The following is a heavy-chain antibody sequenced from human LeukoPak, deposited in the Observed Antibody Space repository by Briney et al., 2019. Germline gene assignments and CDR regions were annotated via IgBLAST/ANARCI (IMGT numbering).Heavy chain of an antibody. Sequence: PGTSLRLSCAASGFTFTSYTMHWVRQPPGQGLEWVAATSYAGGNRYYADYVKGRFTISRDNSNNTQFLQMKSLRPEDTAVYFCARKSRWFKYYDYWGQGIWVTVSS. CDR2: TSYAGGNR. CDR3: ARKSRWFKYYDY. D-gene: IGHD4-23*01. CDR1: GFTFTSYT. V-gene: IGHV3-30*01. J-gene: IGHJ4*02.